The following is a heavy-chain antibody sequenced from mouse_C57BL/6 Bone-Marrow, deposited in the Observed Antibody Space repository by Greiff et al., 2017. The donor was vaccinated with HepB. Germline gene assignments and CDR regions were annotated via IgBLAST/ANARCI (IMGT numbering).Heavy chain of an antibody. CDR1: GYTFTSYW. J-gene: IGHJ2*01. V-gene: IGHV1-50*01. CDR2: IDPSDSYT. CDR3: ARVFDY. Sequence: QVQLQQPGAELVKPGASVKLSCKASGYTFTSYWMQWVKQRPGQGLEWIGEIDPSDSYTNYNQKFKGKATLTVDTSSSTAYMQLSSLTSEDSAVYYCARVFDYRGQGTTLTVSS.